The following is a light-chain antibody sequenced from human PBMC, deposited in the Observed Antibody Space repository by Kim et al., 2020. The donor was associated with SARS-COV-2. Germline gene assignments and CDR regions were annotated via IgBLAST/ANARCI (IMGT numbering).Light chain of an antibody. V-gene: IGLV7-43*01. CDR3: LVYYGGSWT. J-gene: IGLJ3*02. CDR2: SIS. Sequence: PGGTVTLTCASSTGAVTSAFYPNWFQQKPGQPPRALIYSISNKYSWTPARFSGSLLGGEAALTLSDVQPEDEADYYCLVYYGGSWTFGGGTQLTVL. CDR1: TGAVTSAFY.